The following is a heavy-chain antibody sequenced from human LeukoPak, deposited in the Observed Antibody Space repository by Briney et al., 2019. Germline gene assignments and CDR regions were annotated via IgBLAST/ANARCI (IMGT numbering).Heavy chain of an antibody. V-gene: IGHV3-7*05. Sequence: QPGGSLRLSCAASGFGFSSYWMSWVRQAPGKGLEWVAAINQDGSDKSYVDSVKGRFTISRDNAKNSLYLQMNSLRAEDTAVYYCAREGFDSYGTTKDAFDVWGQGAMVTVSS. D-gene: IGHD5-18*01. CDR2: INQDGSDK. CDR3: AREGFDSYGTTKDAFDV. J-gene: IGHJ3*01. CDR1: GFGFSSYW.